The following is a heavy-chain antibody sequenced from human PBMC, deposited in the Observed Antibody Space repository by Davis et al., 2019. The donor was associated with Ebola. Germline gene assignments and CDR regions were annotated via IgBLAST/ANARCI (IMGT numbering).Heavy chain of an antibody. CDR3: ARSEPPDY. V-gene: IGHV3-21*01. CDR1: GFTFSTYS. Sequence: GESLKISCAASGFTFSTYSMSWVRQAPGKGLEWVSSISSDSDYIYYADSAKGRFTISRDNAKNSLYLQMNSLRAEDTAVYYCARSEPPDYWGQGTLVTVSS. D-gene: IGHD1-14*01. J-gene: IGHJ4*02. CDR2: ISSDSDYI.